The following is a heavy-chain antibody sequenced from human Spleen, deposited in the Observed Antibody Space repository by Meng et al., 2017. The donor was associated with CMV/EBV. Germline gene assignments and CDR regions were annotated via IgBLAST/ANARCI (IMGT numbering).Heavy chain of an antibody. CDR3: ARDRWYYFDY. Sequence: QLRLQGSGPGLVKPSGTLSLTCTVSGGSISSSSYYWGWIRQPPGKGLEWIGSIYYSGSTYYNPSLKSRVTISVDTSKNQFSLKLSSVTAADTAVYYCARDRWYYFDYWGQGTLVTVSS. D-gene: IGHD4-23*01. J-gene: IGHJ4*02. V-gene: IGHV4-39*07. CDR1: GGSISSSSYY. CDR2: IYYSGST.